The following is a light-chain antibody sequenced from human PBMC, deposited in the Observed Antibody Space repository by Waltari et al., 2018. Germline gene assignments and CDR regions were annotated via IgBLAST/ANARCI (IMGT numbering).Light chain of an antibody. CDR2: EGS. CDR1: SSYVGRYNL. CDR3: CSYAGSSTWV. V-gene: IGLV2-23*01. Sequence: QSALTQPASVSGSPGQSITIPCTGTSSYVGRYNLVSWYQQHPGKAPKLMIYEGSKRPSGVSNRFSGSKSGYTASLTISGLQAEDEADYYCCSYAGSSTWVFGGGTKLTVL. J-gene: IGLJ3*02.